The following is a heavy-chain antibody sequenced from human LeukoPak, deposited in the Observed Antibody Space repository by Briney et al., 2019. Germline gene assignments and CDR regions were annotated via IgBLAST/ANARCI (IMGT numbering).Heavy chain of an antibody. CDR3: AKENYGAYLFYYXXXDV. D-gene: IGHD4-17*01. V-gene: IGHV3-23*01. CDR2: ISAGGDNT. CDR1: GFTFSSFA. J-gene: IGHJ6*02. Sequence: GGSLRLSCAASGFTFSSFAMSWVRQAPGKGLEWVSTISAGGDNTNYADSVKGRFTISRDNSKNTLYLQMNSLRAEDTGVYYCAKENYGAYLFYYXXXDVWGQGTTVTVSS.